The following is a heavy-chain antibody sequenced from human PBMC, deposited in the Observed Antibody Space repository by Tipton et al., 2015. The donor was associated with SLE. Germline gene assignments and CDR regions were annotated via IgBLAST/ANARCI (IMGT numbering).Heavy chain of an antibody. CDR2: VFYSGNT. CDR3: AREDSSSWFYTRFDP. J-gene: IGHJ5*02. CDR1: GGSISTTDHY. V-gene: IGHV4-39*07. D-gene: IGHD2-2*02. Sequence: TLSLTCSVSGGSISTTDHYWGWIRQPPGKGLEWIGSVFYSGNTYYNESLQSRVTVSIDTSKNHFSLKLYSVTAADTAVYYCAREDSSSWFYTRFDPWGQGTLVTASS.